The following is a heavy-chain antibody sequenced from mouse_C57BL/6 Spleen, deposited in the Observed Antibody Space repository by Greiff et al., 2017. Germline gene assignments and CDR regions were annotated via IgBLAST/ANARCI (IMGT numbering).Heavy chain of an antibody. CDR2: INPSNGGT. CDR1: GYTFTSYW. J-gene: IGHJ4*01. CDR3: AKGVNWDGAMDY. D-gene: IGHD4-1*01. V-gene: IGHV1-53*01. Sequence: QVQLQQPGTELVKPGASVKLSCKASGYTFTSYWMHWVKQRPGQGLEWIGNINPSNGGTNYNEKFKSKATLTVDKSSSTAYMQLSSLTSEDSAVDYCAKGVNWDGAMDYWGQGTSVTVSS.